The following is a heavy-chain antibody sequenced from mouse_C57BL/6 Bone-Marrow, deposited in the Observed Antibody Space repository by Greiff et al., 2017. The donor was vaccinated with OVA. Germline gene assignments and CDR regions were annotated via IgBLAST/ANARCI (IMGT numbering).Heavy chain of an antibody. Sequence: EVMLVESGGGLVKPGGSLKLSCAASGFTFSDYGMHWVRQAPEKGLEWVAYISSGSSTIYYADTVKGRFPISRDNAKNTLFLQMTSLRSEDTAMYYCARLYYDYAYAMDYWGQGTSVTVSS. CDR3: ARLYYDYAYAMDY. J-gene: IGHJ4*01. V-gene: IGHV5-17*01. CDR2: ISSGSSTI. CDR1: GFTFSDYG. D-gene: IGHD2-4*01.